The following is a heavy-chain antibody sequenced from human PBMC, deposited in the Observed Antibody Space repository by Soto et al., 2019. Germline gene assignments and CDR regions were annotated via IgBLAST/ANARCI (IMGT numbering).Heavy chain of an antibody. Sequence: ASVKVSCKASGGIFSSFTISWVRQAPGQGLEWLGGIIPIFDTPTYAQNFQGRVTITADKSTNTVYMELSSLRSEDTAVYYCATHGATTMARGAMKHYYYVMDVWGQGTTVTVSS. J-gene: IGHJ6*02. CDR2: IIPIFDTP. CDR3: ATHGATTMARGAMKHYYYVMDV. CDR1: GGIFSSFT. V-gene: IGHV1-69*06. D-gene: IGHD3-10*01.